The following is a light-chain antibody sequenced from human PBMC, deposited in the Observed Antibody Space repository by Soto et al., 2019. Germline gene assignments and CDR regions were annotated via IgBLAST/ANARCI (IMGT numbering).Light chain of an antibody. CDR3: SSYTSSSTRHVV. Sequence: QSALTQPASVSGSPGQSITISCTGTSSDVGGYNYVSRYQQHPGKAPKLMIYEVSNRPSGVSNRFSGSKSGNTASLTISGLQAEDEADYYCSSYTSSSTRHVVFGGGTKLTVL. CDR2: EVS. V-gene: IGLV2-14*01. J-gene: IGLJ2*01. CDR1: SSDVGGYNY.